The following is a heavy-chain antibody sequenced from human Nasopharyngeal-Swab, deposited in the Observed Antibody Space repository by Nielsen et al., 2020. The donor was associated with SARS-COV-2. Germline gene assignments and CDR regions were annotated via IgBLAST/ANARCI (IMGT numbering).Heavy chain of an antibody. V-gene: IGHV4-31*02. CDR2: IYYNGST. J-gene: IGHJ3*02. Sequence: WIRQPPGKGLEWIGYIYYNGSTYYNPSLKSRVTISVDTSKNQFSLKLSSVTAADTAVYYCARAAITMIVVVSAFDIWGQGTMVTVSS. D-gene: IGHD3-22*01. CDR3: ARAAITMIVVVSAFDI.